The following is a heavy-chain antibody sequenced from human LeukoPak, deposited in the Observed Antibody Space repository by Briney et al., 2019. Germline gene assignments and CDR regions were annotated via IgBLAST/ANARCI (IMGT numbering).Heavy chain of an antibody. CDR2: IIPILGIA. V-gene: IGHV1-69*04. J-gene: IGHJ4*02. CDR1: GGTFSSYA. D-gene: IGHD3-22*01. CDR3: ARDGFSYYYDSSGYYSHY. Sequence: SVKVSCKASGGTFSSYAISWVRQAPGQGLEWMGRIIPILGIANYAQKFQGRVTITADKSTSTAYMELSSLRSEDTAVYYCARDGFSYYYDSSGYYSHYWGQGTLVTVSS.